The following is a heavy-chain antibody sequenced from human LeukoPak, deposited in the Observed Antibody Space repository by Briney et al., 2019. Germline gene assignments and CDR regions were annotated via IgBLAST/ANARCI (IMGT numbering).Heavy chain of an antibody. Sequence: AASVKVSCKASGYTFTNFGINWVRQAPGQGLEGMGWISAYNGDTNYAQKLQGRVTMTTDTSTSTAYMKLRSLRSDDTAVYYCAIGPFDGPHDAFDFWGQGTMVTVSS. CDR1: GYTFTNFG. CDR3: AIGPFDGPHDAFDF. CDR2: ISAYNGDT. J-gene: IGHJ3*01. D-gene: IGHD2/OR15-2a*01. V-gene: IGHV1-18*01.